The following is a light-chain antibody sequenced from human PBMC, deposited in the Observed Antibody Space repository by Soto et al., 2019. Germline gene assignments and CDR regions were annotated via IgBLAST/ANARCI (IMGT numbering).Light chain of an antibody. CDR1: SSDVGGYNY. CDR2: EVT. V-gene: IGLV2-14*01. J-gene: IGLJ1*01. Sequence: QSALTQPASVSGSPGQSITISCTGTSSDVGGYNYVSWYQQHPGKAPKIIIYEVTNRPSGVSNRFSGSKSGNTASLTISGLQAEDDADYYFSSFTSRFTFNYIFGTGTKLTVL. CDR3: SSFTSRFTFNYI.